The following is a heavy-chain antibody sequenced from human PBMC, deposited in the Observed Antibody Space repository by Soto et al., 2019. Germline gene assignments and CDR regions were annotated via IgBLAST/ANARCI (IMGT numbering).Heavy chain of an antibody. D-gene: IGHD3-16*01. V-gene: IGHV4-34*01. CDR2: INHSGST. Sequence: SETLSLTCAVYGGSFSGYYWSWIRQPPGKGLEWIGEINHSGSTNYNPSIKSRVTISVDTSKNQFSLKLSSVTAADTAVYYCARRRYGSNFGGILNYFDYWGQGTLVTVSS. CDR3: ARRRYGSNFGGILNYFDY. J-gene: IGHJ4*02. CDR1: GGSFSGYY.